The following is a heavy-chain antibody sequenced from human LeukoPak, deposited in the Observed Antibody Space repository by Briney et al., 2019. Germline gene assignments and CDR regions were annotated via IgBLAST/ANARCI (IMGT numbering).Heavy chain of an antibody. CDR3: AKKVESKWFDP. V-gene: IGHV4-59*01. D-gene: IGHD1-1*01. J-gene: IGHJ5*02. CDR2: IYYSGST. Sequence: SETLSLTCTVSGGSISSYYWSWIRQPPGKGLEWIGYIYYSGSTNYNPSLKSRVTISIDTSKSQFSLKVTSVTAADTAVYYCAKKVESKWFDPWGQGTLVTVSS. CDR1: GGSISSYY.